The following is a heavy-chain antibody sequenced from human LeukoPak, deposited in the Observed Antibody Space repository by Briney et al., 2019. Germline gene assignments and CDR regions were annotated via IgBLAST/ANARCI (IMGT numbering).Heavy chain of an antibody. V-gene: IGHV1-69*05. J-gene: IGHJ5*02. D-gene: IGHD3-10*01. CDR1: GGTFSSYA. CDR3: ASNPYYYGSGSYYSPKGVYNWFDP. CDR2: IIPIFGTA. Sequence: SVKVSCKASGGTFSSYAISWVRQAPGQGLEWMGGIIPIFGTADYAQKFQGRVTITTDESTSTAYMELSSLRSEDTAVYYCASNPYYYGSGSYYSPKGVYNWFDPWGQGTLVTVSS.